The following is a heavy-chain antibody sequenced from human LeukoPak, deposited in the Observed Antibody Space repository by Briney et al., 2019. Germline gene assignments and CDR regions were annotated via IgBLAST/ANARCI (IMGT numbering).Heavy chain of an antibody. Sequence: GGTLRLSCAAAGFTFRSYGMTWVRQAPGKGLEWVSSITGRGDSTYYADSVKGRFTISRDNSKNTLYLQMNSLRAEDTAVYYCAKIGANVGFWGQGTLVTVSS. CDR2: ITGRGDST. CDR1: GFTFRSYG. J-gene: IGHJ4*02. CDR3: AKIGANVGF. V-gene: IGHV3-23*01. D-gene: IGHD4/OR15-4a*01.